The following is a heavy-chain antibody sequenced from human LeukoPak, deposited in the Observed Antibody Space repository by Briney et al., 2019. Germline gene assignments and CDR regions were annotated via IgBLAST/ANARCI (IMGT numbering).Heavy chain of an antibody. J-gene: IGHJ6*03. Sequence: ASVKVSCKASGGTFSSYAISWVRQAPGQGLEWMGGIIPIFGTANYAQKFQGRVTITADESTSTAYMELSSLRSEDTAVYYCASLRAYSSSWYPKVRSAYYYYMDVWGKGTTVTISS. CDR2: IIPIFGTA. D-gene: IGHD6-13*01. V-gene: IGHV1-69*13. CDR3: ASLRAYSSSWYPKVRSAYYYYMDV. CDR1: GGTFSSYA.